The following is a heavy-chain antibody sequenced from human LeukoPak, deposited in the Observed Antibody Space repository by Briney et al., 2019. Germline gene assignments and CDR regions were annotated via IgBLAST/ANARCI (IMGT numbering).Heavy chain of an antibody. CDR3: ARGCSAGTPHNWFDP. D-gene: IGHD6-13*01. V-gene: IGHV4-4*07. J-gene: IGHJ5*02. Sequence: PSETLSLTCTVSGGSISSYYWSWIRQPAGKGLEWIGRIYTSGSTNYNPSLKSRVTISVDTSKNQFSLKLSSVTAADTAVYYCARGCSAGTPHNWFDPWGQGTLVTVSS. CDR1: GGSISSYY. CDR2: IYTSGST.